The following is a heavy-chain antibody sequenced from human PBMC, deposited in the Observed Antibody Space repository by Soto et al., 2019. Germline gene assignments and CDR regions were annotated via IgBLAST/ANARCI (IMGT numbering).Heavy chain of an antibody. D-gene: IGHD3-22*01. CDR2: ISAYNGNT. V-gene: IGHV1-18*01. J-gene: IGHJ4*02. CDR3: ARDHDYDDSSGYYPTDY. CDR1: GYPFTSYG. Sequence: ASVKGSFKASGYPFTSYGISWVRQAPGQGLEWMGWISAYNGNTNYAQKLQGRVTMTTDTSTSTAYMELRSLRSDDTALYYCARDHDYDDSSGYYPTDYWGQGTMVTVSS.